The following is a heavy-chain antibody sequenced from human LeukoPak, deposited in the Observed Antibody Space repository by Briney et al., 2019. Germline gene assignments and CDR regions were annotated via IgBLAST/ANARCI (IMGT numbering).Heavy chain of an antibody. J-gene: IGHJ4*02. Sequence: GGSLRLSCAASGFTFSHYAMYWVRQAPGKGLEWVALISYDGSEQHYADSVKGRFTISRDNAKNSLDLQMNSLRVEDTAVYYCARLGPASSGWPESFDYWGQGTLVTVSS. V-gene: IGHV3-30*04. D-gene: IGHD6-19*01. CDR3: ARLGPASSGWPESFDY. CDR1: GFTFSHYA. CDR2: ISYDGSEQ.